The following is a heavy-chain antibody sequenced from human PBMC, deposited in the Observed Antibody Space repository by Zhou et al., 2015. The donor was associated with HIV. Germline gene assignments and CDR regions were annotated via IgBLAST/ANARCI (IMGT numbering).Heavy chain of an antibody. CDR1: GYTFTNYG. Sequence: QVQLVQSGAEVKKPGASVKVSCKASGYTFTNYGITWVRQAPGQGLEWMGGISTYNINAVYAQKFQGRITMSTDISTTTAYMELRSLRSDDTAVYYCARRGNYFDSGNYRYWFDPWAREPWSPSLQ. J-gene: IGHJ5*02. V-gene: IGHV1-18*01. CDR3: ARRGNYFDSGNYRYWFDP. D-gene: IGHD3-10*01. CDR2: ISTYNINA.